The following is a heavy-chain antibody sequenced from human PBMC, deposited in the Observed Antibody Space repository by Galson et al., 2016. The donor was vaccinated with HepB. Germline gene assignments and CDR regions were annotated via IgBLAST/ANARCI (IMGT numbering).Heavy chain of an antibody. D-gene: IGHD3-10*01. CDR3: ARVGELPFSSPHFSFDN. J-gene: IGHJ4*02. Sequence: CAISGDSVSSTSATWNWIRQSPSRGLGWLGRTYYRSKWSTDFALFLGSRIAINADTSRNQFTLQLNSVTPEDTAVYYCARVGELPFSSPHFSFDNWGQGIRVTVSS. CDR2: TYYRSKWST. CDR1: GDSVSSTSAT. V-gene: IGHV6-1*01.